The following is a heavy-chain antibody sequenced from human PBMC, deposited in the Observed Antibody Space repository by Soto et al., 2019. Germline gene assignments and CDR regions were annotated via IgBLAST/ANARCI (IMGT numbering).Heavy chain of an antibody. Sequence: LRLSCAASGFTFSSYAMSWVRQAPGKGLEWVSAISGSGGSTYYADSVKGRFTISRDNSKNTLYLQMNSLRAEDTAVYYCAKDHSGSYGPHYWGQGTLVTVSS. D-gene: IGHD1-26*01. CDR1: GFTFSSYA. J-gene: IGHJ4*02. V-gene: IGHV3-23*01. CDR3: AKDHSGSYGPHY. CDR2: ISGSGGST.